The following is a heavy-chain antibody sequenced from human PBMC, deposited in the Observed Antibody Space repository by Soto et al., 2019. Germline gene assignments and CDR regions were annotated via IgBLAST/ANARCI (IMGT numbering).Heavy chain of an antibody. CDR1: GGAIGSHY. J-gene: IGHJ5*02. Sequence: SETLSLTCTISGGAIGSHYWTWIRQPAGKGLEWIGRIYGSGSTKYNPSLQSRVTMSLDTSKNQFSLRLESVTAADTAVYYCARGQRFSDWFDPWGQGTLVTVSS. D-gene: IGHD3-3*01. V-gene: IGHV4-4*07. CDR2: IYGSGST. CDR3: ARGQRFSDWFDP.